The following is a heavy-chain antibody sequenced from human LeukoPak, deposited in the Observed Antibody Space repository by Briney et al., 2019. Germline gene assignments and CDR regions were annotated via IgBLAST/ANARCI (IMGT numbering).Heavy chain of an antibody. Sequence: GGSLRLSCAASGFTLSEYWMHWVRQAPGKGLVWVSRINTDGSRTTYADSVKGRFTISRDNSKNTLYLQMNTLRAEDTAVYHCAKRYSSTSRGAFDIWGPGTMVTVSS. J-gene: IGHJ3*02. CDR1: GFTLSEYW. CDR2: INTDGSRT. CDR3: AKRYSSTSRGAFDI. V-gene: IGHV3-74*03. D-gene: IGHD6-13*01.